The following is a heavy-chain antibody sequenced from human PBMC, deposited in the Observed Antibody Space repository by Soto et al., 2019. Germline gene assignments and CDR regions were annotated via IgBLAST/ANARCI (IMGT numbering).Heavy chain of an antibody. CDR1: GGTFSSYA. J-gene: IGHJ4*02. CDR3: ARDVEMATIYGTYYFDY. V-gene: IGHV1-69*01. D-gene: IGHD5-12*01. CDR2: IIPIFGTA. Sequence: HVQLVQSGAEVKKPGSSVKVSCKASGGTFSSYAISWVRQAPGQGLEWMGGIIPIFGTANYAQKFQGRVTITADESTSTAYMELSSLRSEDTAVYYCARDVEMATIYGTYYFDYWGQGTLVTVSS.